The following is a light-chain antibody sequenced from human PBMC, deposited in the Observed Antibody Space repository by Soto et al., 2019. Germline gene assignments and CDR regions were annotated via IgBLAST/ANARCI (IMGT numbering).Light chain of an antibody. CDR3: QHYKSYPWT. V-gene: IGKV1-5*01. CDR2: DAS. Sequence: DIQMTQSPSSVSASVGDRVTITCRASQGISSWLAWHQQKPGKAPKLLIYDASSLESGVPSRFSGSGSETEFTLTISSLQPDDFATYYCQHYKSYPWTFGQGTKVDI. J-gene: IGKJ1*01. CDR1: QGISSW.